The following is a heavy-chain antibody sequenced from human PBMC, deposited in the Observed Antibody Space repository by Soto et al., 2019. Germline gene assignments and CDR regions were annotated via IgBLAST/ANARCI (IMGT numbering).Heavy chain of an antibody. D-gene: IGHD4-17*01. CDR2: ISAYNGNT. CDR1: GYTFTSYG. V-gene: IGHV1-18*01. Sequence: QVQLVQSGAEVKKPGASVKVSCKASGYTFTSYGISWVRQAPGQGLEWMGWISAYNGNTNYAQKLQGRVTMTTDTSTSKAYMELRSLRSDDTAVYYCARTHDYGDYYHSGLMDVWGQGTTVTVSS. J-gene: IGHJ6*02. CDR3: ARTHDYGDYYHSGLMDV.